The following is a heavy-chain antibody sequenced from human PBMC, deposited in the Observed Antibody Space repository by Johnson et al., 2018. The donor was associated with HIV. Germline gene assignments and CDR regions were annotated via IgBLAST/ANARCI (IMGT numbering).Heavy chain of an antibody. D-gene: IGHD5-24*01. CDR3: AREMAATNAWALDI. Sequence: EMQLVESGGGVVQPGRSLRLSCAASGFTFSSYWMHWVRQAPGKGLVWVSRINSDGSTTSYADSVKGRFTISRDNAKNTLYLQMNSLRAEDTAVYYCAREMAATNAWALDIWGQGTMVTVSS. V-gene: IGHV3-74*01. J-gene: IGHJ3*02. CDR2: INSDGSTT. CDR1: GFTFSSYW.